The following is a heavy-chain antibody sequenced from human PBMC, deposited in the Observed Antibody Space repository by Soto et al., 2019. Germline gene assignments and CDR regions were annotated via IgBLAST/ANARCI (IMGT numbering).Heavy chain of an antibody. D-gene: IGHD3-9*01. J-gene: IGHJ4*02. CDR3: ARGYYDILTGYYDLFDY. V-gene: IGHV4-34*01. CDR2: INHSGST. Sequence: SETLSLTCAVYGGSFSGYYWSWIRQPPGKGLEWIGEINHSGSTNYNPSLKSRVTISVDTSKNQFSLKLSSVTAADTAVYYYARGYYDILTGYYDLFDYWGQGTLVTVSS. CDR1: GGSFSGYY.